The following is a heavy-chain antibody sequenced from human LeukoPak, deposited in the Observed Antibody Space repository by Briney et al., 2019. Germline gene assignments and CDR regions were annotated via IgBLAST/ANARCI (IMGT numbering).Heavy chain of an antibody. D-gene: IGHD1-26*01. V-gene: IGHV1-2*02. Sequence: ASVKVSCKTSGYTFTDYYIHWVRQAPGQGGEWMGWIVPNSGGTNYAQKFQGRVTMTRDTSISTAYMELSRLRYDDTAVYYCATLGATSFDYWGQGTLVTVSS. CDR3: ATLGATSFDY. CDR2: IVPNSGGT. J-gene: IGHJ4*02. CDR1: GYTFTDYY.